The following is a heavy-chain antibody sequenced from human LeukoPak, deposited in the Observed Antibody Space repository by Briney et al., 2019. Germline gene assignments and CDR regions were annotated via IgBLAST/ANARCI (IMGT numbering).Heavy chain of an antibody. CDR2: IKQDGSEK. V-gene: IGHV3-7*01. J-gene: IGHJ4*02. CDR1: GFTFSSYW. Sequence: GGSLRLSCAASGFTFSSYWMSWVRQAPGKGLEWVANIKQDGSEKYYVDSVKGRFTISRGNAKNSLYLQMNSLRAEDTAVYYSARDPLRIASDYWGQGTLVTVSS. D-gene: IGHD6-13*01. CDR3: ARDPLRIASDY.